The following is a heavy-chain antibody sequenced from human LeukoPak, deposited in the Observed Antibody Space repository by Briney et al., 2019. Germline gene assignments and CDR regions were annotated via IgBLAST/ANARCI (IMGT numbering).Heavy chain of an antibody. D-gene: IGHD5-18*01. CDR3: ARGLTLDTAMVDY. CDR1: GGSISSSNW. V-gene: IGHV4-4*02. Sequence: SETLPLTCAVSGGSISSSNWWSWVRQPPGKGLEWIGEIYHSGSTNYNPSLKSRVTMSVDTPKNQFSLKLSSVTAADTAVYYCARGLTLDTAMVDYWGQGTLVTVSS. CDR2: IYHSGST. J-gene: IGHJ4*02.